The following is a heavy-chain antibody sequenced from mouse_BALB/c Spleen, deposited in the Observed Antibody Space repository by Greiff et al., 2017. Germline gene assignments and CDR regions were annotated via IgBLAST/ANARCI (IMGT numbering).Heavy chain of an antibody. CDR1: GFTFSSYA. Sequence: EVQLVESGGGLVKPGGSLKLSCAASGFTFSSYAMSWVRQSPEKRLEWVAEISSGGSYTYYPDTVTGRFTISRDNAKNTLYLEMSSLRSEDTAMYYCARDKTGGFADGGQGTLVTVSA. CDR2: ISSGGSYT. J-gene: IGHJ3*01. CDR3: ARDKTGGFAD. V-gene: IGHV5-9-4*01.